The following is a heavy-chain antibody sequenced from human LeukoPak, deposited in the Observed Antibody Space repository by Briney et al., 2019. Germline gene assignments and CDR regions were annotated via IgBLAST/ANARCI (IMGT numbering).Heavy chain of an antibody. CDR2: IYPGDSDT. V-gene: IGHV5-51*01. D-gene: IGHD2-2*01. CDR3: ARFGCSSTSCPAGYYYYYMDV. CDR1: GYSFTSYW. J-gene: IGHJ6*03. Sequence: GESLKISCKGSGYSFTSYWIGWVRQMPGKGLEWMGIIYPGDSDTRYSPSFQGQVTISADKSISTAYLQWSSLKASDTAIYYCARFGCSSTSCPAGYYYYYMDVWGKGTTVTVSS.